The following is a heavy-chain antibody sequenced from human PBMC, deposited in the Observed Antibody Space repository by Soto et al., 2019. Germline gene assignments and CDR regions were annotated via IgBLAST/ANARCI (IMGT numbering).Heavy chain of an antibody. V-gene: IGHV3-23*01. CDR2: ISGSGGST. J-gene: IGHJ4*02. Sequence: EVQLLESGGGLVQPGGSLRLSCAASGFTFSSYAMSWVRQAPGKGLEWVSAISGSGGSTYYADSVKGRFTISRDNSKNTLYLQMNSLRAEDTAVYYGAKSSILWFGESKIDYWGQGSLVTVSS. CDR3: AKSSILWFGESKIDY. D-gene: IGHD3-10*01. CDR1: GFTFSSYA.